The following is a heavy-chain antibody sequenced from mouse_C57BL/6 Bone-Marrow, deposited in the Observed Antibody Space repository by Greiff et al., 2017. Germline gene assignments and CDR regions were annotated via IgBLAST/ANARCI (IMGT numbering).Heavy chain of an antibody. Sequence: VQLQQSGAELVKPGASVQLSCKASGYTFTSYWMHWVKQRPGRGLEWIGRIAPNSGGTKYNEKFKSKATLTVDKPSSTAYMQLSSRTSEDSAVYYCARGRLRFAYWGQGTLVTVSA. J-gene: IGHJ3*01. CDR2: IAPNSGGT. D-gene: IGHD2-13*01. V-gene: IGHV1-72*01. CDR1: GYTFTSYW. CDR3: ARGRLRFAY.